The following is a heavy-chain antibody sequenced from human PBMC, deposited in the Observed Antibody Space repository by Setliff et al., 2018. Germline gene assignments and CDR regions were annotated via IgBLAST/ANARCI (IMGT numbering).Heavy chain of an antibody. D-gene: IGHD2-15*01. CDR3: TRDYGFCSGGSCSYYGMDV. CDR1: GFTFSSYT. J-gene: IGHJ6*02. V-gene: IGHV3-21*01. Sequence: GGSLRLSCAGSGFTFSSYTMNWVRQAPGKGLEWVSFIISSGSHIYYADSVKGRFTSSRDNAKNSLYLQMNSLRADDTAVYYCTRDYGFCSGGSCSYYGMDVWGQGTTVTVSS. CDR2: IISSGSHI.